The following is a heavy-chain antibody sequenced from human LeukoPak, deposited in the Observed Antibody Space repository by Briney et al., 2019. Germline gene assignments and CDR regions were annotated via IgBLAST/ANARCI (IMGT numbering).Heavy chain of an antibody. Sequence: GGSLRLSCAASGFTFSSYAMSWVRQAPGKGLEWVSAISGSGGSTYYADSVKGRLTISRDNSKNTLYLQMNSLRAEDTAVYYCAKDEALRYFDGNFDYWGQGTLVTVSS. D-gene: IGHD3-9*01. J-gene: IGHJ4*02. CDR1: GFTFSSYA. V-gene: IGHV3-23*01. CDR2: ISGSGGST. CDR3: AKDEALRYFDGNFDY.